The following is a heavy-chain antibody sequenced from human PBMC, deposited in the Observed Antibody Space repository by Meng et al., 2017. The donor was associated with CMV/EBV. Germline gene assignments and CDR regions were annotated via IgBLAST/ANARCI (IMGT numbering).Heavy chain of an antibody. J-gene: IGHJ4*02. D-gene: IGHD2-15*01. Sequence: SETLSPTCAVSSGSSSSGSFFWAFIRQPPGKGLEWIGTIYNSGSTYYNTSLRSRVTMSVDTSKEEFSLKLSSVTAADTAVFYCATGCRCWHLTFDSWGQGSLVTVSS. CDR1: SGSSSSGSFF. V-gene: IGHV4-39*07. CDR3: ATGCRCWHLTFDS. CDR2: IYNSGST.